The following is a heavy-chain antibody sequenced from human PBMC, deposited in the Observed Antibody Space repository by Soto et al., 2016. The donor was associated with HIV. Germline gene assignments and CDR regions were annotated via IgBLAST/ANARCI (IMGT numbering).Heavy chain of an antibody. CDR1: GITFRSAW. CDR2: IKTKTDGGTT. V-gene: IGHV3-15*01. CDR3: ATPYGTGAFDV. Sequence: EVQLVESGGGMVKPGGSLRLSCTASGITFRSAWMSWVRQAPGKGLEWVGRIKTKTDGGTTDYSAPVKGRFTISRDDSKTTLYLQMNSLKTEDTAVYFCATPYGTGAFDVWGQGTMVTVPS. J-gene: IGHJ3*01. D-gene: IGHD3-10*01.